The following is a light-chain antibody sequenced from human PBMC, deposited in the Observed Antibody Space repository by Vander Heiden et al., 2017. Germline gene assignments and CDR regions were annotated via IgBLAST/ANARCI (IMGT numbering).Light chain of an antibody. CDR1: SSDVGAYNY. Sequence: QSALTQPRSVSGSPGQSGTISCTGTSSDVGAYNYVSWYQQHPGKAPKLIIYDVSGRPSGVPDRFSGSKSDNTASLTISGLQAEDEADYFCCSYSASYTLVLFGGGTKLTVL. V-gene: IGLV2-11*01. J-gene: IGLJ2*01. CDR2: DVS. CDR3: CSYSASYTLVL.